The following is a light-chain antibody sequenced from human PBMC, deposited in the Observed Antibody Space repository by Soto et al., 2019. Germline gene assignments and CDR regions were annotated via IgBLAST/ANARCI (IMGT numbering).Light chain of an antibody. CDR1: RSDIGAYNF. Sequence: QSALTQPASVSGSPGQSITISCTGTRSDIGAYNFVSWYQQHPGEVPKLMLYDVNVRPSGVSNRFSVSKSGNTASLTISGLQAEDEADYYCPPWTTSTTMIFGGGTKLTVL. V-gene: IGLV2-14*03. CDR2: DVN. CDR3: PPWTTSTTMI. J-gene: IGLJ2*01.